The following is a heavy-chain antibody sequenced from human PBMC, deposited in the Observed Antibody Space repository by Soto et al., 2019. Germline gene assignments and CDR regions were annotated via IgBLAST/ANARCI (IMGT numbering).Heavy chain of an antibody. Sequence: QVQLQESGPGLVKPSETLSLTCTVSDDSISPYYWSWIRQPPGKGLEWIGYIYYSGSTNYNPSLKRRVTISVDTFKNQFSLKLSSVTAADTAVYYCARRSYGAFDFWGQGTIVTVSS. V-gene: IGHV4-59*08. CDR3: ARRSYGAFDF. CDR2: IYYSGST. D-gene: IGHD1-26*01. J-gene: IGHJ3*01. CDR1: DDSISPYY.